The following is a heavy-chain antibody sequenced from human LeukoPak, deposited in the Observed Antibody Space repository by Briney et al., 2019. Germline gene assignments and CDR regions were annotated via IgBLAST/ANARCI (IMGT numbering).Heavy chain of an antibody. J-gene: IGHJ4*02. D-gene: IGHD3-3*01. V-gene: IGHV1-69*06. CDR1: GGTFSSYA. CDR3: ATQDEDPGVVY. Sequence: SVKVSCKAFGGTFSSYAISWVRQAPGQGLEWMGGIIPIFGTANYAQKFQGRVTMTEDTSTDTAYMELSSLRSEDTAVYYCATQDEDPGVVYWGQGTLVTVSS. CDR2: IIPIFGTA.